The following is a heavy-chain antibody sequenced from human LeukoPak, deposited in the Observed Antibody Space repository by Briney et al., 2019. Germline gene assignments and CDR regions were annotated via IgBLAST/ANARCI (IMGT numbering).Heavy chain of an antibody. V-gene: IGHV3-30*18. J-gene: IGHJ4*02. CDR3: AKEWGKYSSSWYGLDY. CDR2: ISYDGSNK. Sequence: PGGSLRLSCAASGFTFSNYGMHWVRQAPGKGLEWLAVISYDGSNKYYADSVKGRFTISRDNSKNTLYLQMNSLRVEDTALYYCAKEWGKYSSSWYGLDYWGQGTLVTISS. CDR1: GFTFSNYG. D-gene: IGHD6-13*01.